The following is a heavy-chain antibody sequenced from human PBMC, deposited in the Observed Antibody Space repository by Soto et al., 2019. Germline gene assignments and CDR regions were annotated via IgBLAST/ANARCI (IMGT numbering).Heavy chain of an antibody. Sequence: ASVKVSCKASGYTFTIYGISWVLQAPGQGLEWMGWISAYNGNTNYAQKLQGRVTMTTDTSTSTAYQELRSLRSDATAGYYFARAPIVRGVIWPGVDPWGHRSLVTVP. V-gene: IGHV1-18*01. CDR2: ISAYNGNT. CDR3: ARAPIVRGVIWPGVDP. CDR1: GYTFTIYG. D-gene: IGHD3-10*01. J-gene: IGHJ5*02.